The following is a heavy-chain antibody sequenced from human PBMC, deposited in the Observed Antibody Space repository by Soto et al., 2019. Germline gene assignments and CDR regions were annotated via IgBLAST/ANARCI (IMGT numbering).Heavy chain of an antibody. J-gene: IGHJ5*02. CDR3: ARVNWGRKVIDP. Sequence: PSETLSLTCTVSGGSISSGGYYCIWIRQHPGKGLEWIGYIYYSGSTYYNPSLKSRVTISVDTSKNQFSLKLSSVTAADTAVYYCARVNWGRKVIDPWGQGTLVTVSS. V-gene: IGHV4-31*03. CDR2: IYYSGST. D-gene: IGHD7-27*01. CDR1: GGSISSGGYY.